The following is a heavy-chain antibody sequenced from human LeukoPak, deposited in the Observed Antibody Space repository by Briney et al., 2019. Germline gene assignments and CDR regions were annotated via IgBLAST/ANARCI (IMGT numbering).Heavy chain of an antibody. Sequence: ASVTVSCTASGYTFTDNDIHWVRQAPGQGLEYMGWISPNSGGTNYAQKFQGRVTMTRDTSITTAYMELSRLRSDDTAVYYCVRALPSDYWGQGTLVTVSP. CDR1: GYTFTDND. J-gene: IGHJ4*02. V-gene: IGHV1-2*02. CDR3: VRALPSDY. CDR2: ISPNSGGT.